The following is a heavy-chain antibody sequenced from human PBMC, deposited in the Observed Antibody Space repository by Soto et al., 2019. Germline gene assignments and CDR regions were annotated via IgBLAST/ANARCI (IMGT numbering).Heavy chain of an antibody. CDR2: ISSSSGST. CDR3: AKDRGYYGSGSFSYFDY. J-gene: IGHJ4*02. V-gene: IGHV3-23*01. D-gene: IGHD3-10*01. Sequence: PGGSLRLSCAASGFTFSSYSMNWVRQAPGKGLEWVSAISSSSGSTYYADSVKGRFTISRDNSKNTLYLQMNSLRAEDTAVYYCAKDRGYYGSGSFSYFDYWGQGTLVTVSS. CDR1: GFTFSSYS.